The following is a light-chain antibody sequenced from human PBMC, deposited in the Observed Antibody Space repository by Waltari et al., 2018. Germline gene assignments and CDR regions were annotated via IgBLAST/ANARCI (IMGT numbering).Light chain of an antibody. CDR3: LSRDTSSTRL. J-gene: IGLJ2*01. Sequence: SSELTQDPAVSVALGQTVRITCQGDSLRRYYASWYQQRPGQAPILVLYGQDNRPSGIPDRFSGSTSGNTASLTSTGAQAEDEADYYCLSRDTSSTRLFGGGTRLTV. V-gene: IGLV3-19*01. CDR1: SLRRYY. CDR2: GQD.